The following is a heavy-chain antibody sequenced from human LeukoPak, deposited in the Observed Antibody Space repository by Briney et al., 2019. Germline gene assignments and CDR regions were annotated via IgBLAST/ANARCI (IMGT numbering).Heavy chain of an antibody. CDR3: AREVEAFDI. CDR1: GFTFSSYA. Sequence: PGGSLRLSCAASGFTFSSYAMHWVRQAPGKGLEWVAVISYNGYNKYYADSVKGRFTISRDNSKKTLYLQMSSLRGEDTAVYYCAREVEAFDISGQGTMVTVSS. V-gene: IGHV3-30-3*01. J-gene: IGHJ3*02. CDR2: ISYNGYNK.